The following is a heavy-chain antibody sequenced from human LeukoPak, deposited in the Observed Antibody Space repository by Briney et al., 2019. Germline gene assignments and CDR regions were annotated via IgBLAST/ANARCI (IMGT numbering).Heavy chain of an antibody. Sequence: GSLRLSCSASGFVFSIYTMYWVRQTPGKGPEYVSTISGSGNGFSIYYADSVKGRFTISRDDSKSILYLQMNGLRSEDTAVYYCVKDFGRVRGTPDSWGQGTLVTVSS. CDR1: GFVFSIYT. CDR3: VKDFGRVRGTPDS. D-gene: IGHD3-16*01. J-gene: IGHJ4*02. V-gene: IGHV3-64D*06. CDR2: ISGSGNGFSI.